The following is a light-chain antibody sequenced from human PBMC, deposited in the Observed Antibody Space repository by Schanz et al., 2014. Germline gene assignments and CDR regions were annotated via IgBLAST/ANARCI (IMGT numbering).Light chain of an antibody. V-gene: IGKV3-15*01. J-gene: IGKJ4*01. Sequence: EIVMTQSPGTLSVSPGERATLSCRASQTVSSSLAWYQQKPGQATRLLIYGASIRATGIPARFSGSGSGTEFTLNISSLEPEDFAVYYCQQRSNWPPLTFGGGTKVEIK. CDR1: QTVSSS. CDR3: QQRSNWPPLT. CDR2: GAS.